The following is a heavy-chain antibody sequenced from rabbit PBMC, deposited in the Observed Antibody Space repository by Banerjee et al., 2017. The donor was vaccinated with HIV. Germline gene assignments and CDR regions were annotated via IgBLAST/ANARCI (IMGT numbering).Heavy chain of an antibody. V-gene: IGHV1S40*01. J-gene: IGHJ5*01. Sequence: QSLEESGGDLVKPGASLTLTCTASGFSFSSSYYMCWVRQAPGKGLEWIACIYAGSSGSTYYATWVNGRFTISSDNAQNTVELQMSSLTAADTATYFCARDRAFAGSSGDYNVGWLDLWGQGTLVTVS. D-gene: IGHD1-1*01. CDR3: ARDRAFAGSSGDYNVGWLDL. CDR2: IYAGSSGST. CDR1: GFSFSSSYY.